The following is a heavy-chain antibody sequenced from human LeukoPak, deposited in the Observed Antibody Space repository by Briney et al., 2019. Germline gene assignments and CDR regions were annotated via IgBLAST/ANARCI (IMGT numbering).Heavy chain of an antibody. CDR2: IYHSGST. CDR1: GGSISSGGYS. V-gene: IGHV4-30-2*01. J-gene: IGHJ4*02. Sequence: SETLSLTCAVSGGSISSGGYSWSWIRQPPGKGLEWIGYIYHSGSTYYNPSLKSRVTISVDTSKNQFSLKLSSVTAADTAVYYCAREEGAAVGYWGQGTLVTVSS. D-gene: IGHD6-13*01. CDR3: AREEGAAVGY.